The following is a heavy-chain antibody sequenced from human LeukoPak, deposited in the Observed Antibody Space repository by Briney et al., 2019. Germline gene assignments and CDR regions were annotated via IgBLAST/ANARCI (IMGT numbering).Heavy chain of an antibody. CDR2: INPNSGGT. CDR1: GYTFTGYY. V-gene: IGHV1-2*02. Sequence: GASVKVSCKTSGYTFTGYYMHWVRQAPGQGLEWMGWINPNSGGTNYAQKFQGRVTMTRDTSISTAYMELSRLRSDDTAVYYCAPGGLLTGFLLDYWGQGTLVTVSS. J-gene: IGHJ4*02. CDR3: APGGLLTGFLLDY. D-gene: IGHD3-9*01.